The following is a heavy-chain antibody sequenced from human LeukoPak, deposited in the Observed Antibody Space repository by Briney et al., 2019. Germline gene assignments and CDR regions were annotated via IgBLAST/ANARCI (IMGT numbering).Heavy chain of an antibody. CDR1: GYSISSGYY. D-gene: IGHD3-10*01. J-gene: IGHJ4*02. V-gene: IGHV4-38-2*02. CDR2: IYHSGST. Sequence: SETLSLTCTVSGYSISSGYYWGWIRQPPGKGLEWIGSIYHSGSTYYNPSPKSRVTISVDTSKNQFSLKLSSVTAADTAVYYCARRYGSGSSGTFDYWGQGTLVTVSS. CDR3: ARRYGSGSSGTFDY.